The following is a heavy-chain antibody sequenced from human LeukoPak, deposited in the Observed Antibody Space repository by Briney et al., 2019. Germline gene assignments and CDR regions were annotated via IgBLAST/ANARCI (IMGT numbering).Heavy chain of an antibody. J-gene: IGHJ4*02. CDR1: GYSFTIYS. CDR3: AREAGYSSSHHDY. V-gene: IGHV1-46*01. Sequence: ASVKVSCKASGYSFTIYSMHWVRQAPGQGLEWMGIVNPSGGNTNYAQKFQGRVTVTRDTSTSTVYMELDSLRSEDTAVYYCAREAGYSSSHHDYWGQGTLVTVSS. D-gene: IGHD6-13*01. CDR2: VNPSGGNT.